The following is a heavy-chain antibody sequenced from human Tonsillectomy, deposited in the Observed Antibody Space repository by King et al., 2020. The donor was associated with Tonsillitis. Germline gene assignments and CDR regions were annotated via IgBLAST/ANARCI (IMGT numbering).Heavy chain of an antibody. J-gene: IGHJ4*02. CDR2: IKTENDGGTS. V-gene: IGHV3-15*01. D-gene: IGHD5-18*01. CDR3: TNGYGYGEYFDY. Sequence: VQLVESGGGLEKPGGSLRLSCAGSGFSLSVAWMSWVRQAPGKGLEWVGRIKTENDGGTSDYAAPVKGRFSISSDDPTNTLYLQRNSLKTEDTAVYYCTNGYGYGEYFDYWGQGTLVTVSS. CDR1: GFSLSVAW.